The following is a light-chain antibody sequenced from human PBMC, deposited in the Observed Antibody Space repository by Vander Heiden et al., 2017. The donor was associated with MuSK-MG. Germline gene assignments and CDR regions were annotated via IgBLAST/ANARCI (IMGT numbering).Light chain of an antibody. V-gene: IGKV2-30*01. CDR3: MQGTHWPPGA. J-gene: IGKJ1*01. CDR2: QVS. CDR1: QSLVSSDGSTY. Sequence: DVVLTPSPLSLPVTLGQPASISCTSSQSLVSSDGSTYLTWLRQRPGQSPRRLIYQVSNRDSGVPDRFSGSGSGTDFTLKISRVEAEDVGVYYCMQGTHWPPGAFGQGTKLEIK.